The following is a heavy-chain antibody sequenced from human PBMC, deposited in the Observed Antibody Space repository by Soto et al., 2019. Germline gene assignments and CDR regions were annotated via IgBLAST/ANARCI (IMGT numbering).Heavy chain of an antibody. Sequence: PSQTLERNCAVSGDSVSTGSATWNWIRQSPSRGLEWLGRTYYRSNWYTDYAVSVKGRITISPDTSNNQLSLQLNSVTPDDTAVYYCARLIGNSWLDSWGQGTLVTVSS. D-gene: IGHD2-8*01. J-gene: IGHJ5*01. CDR2: TYYRSNWYT. CDR3: ARLIGNSWLDS. V-gene: IGHV6-1*01. CDR1: GDSVSTGSAT.